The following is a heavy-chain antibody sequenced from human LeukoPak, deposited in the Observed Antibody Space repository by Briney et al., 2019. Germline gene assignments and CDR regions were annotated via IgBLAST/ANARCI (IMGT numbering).Heavy chain of an antibody. V-gene: IGHV3-30*18. D-gene: IGHD5-12*01. Sequence: GRSLRLSCTASGFIFSNYDMHWVRQAPGKGPEWVAVISDDGSNKHFADSVKGRFSISRDNSRNTVSLQMNSLRAADTAIYYCAKGFSGYALFDYWGQGHLVTVSS. CDR1: GFIFSNYD. CDR3: AKGFSGYALFDY. CDR2: ISDDGSNK. J-gene: IGHJ4*02.